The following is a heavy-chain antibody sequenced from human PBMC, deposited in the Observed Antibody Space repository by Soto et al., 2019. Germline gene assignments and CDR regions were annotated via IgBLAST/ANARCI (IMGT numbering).Heavy chain of an antibody. CDR2: IYYSGST. J-gene: IGHJ6*03. D-gene: IGHD4-17*01. CDR1: GGSISSYY. V-gene: IGHV4-59*01. CDR3: ARSGPGDYGDYDYYYYYVDV. Sequence: QVQLQESGPGLVKPSETLSLTCTVSGGSISSYYWSWIRQPPGKGLEWIGYIYYSGSTNYNPSLKSRVTISVDTSKNQFSLKLSSVTAADTAVYYCARSGPGDYGDYDYYYYYVDVWGKGTTVTVSS.